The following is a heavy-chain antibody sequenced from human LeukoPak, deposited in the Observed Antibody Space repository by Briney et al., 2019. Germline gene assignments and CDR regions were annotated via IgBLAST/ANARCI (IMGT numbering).Heavy chain of an antibody. D-gene: IGHD1-26*01. V-gene: IGHV1-46*01. CDR1: GYTFTSYF. Sequence: ASVKVSCKASGYTFTSYFMHWVRQAPGQGLEWMGIINPSGGSTSYAQKFQGRVTMTRDMSTSAVYMELSSLRSEDTAVYYCASGSYRFKNWFDPWGQGTLVTVSS. CDR3: ASGSYRFKNWFDP. J-gene: IGHJ5*02. CDR2: INPSGGST.